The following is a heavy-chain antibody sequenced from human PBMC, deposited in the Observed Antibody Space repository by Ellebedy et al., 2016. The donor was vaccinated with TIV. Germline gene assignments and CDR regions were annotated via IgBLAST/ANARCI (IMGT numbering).Heavy chain of an antibody. D-gene: IGHD3-3*01. CDR1: GFTFSSYA. CDR2: ISGSGGST. Sequence: GGSLRLXXAASGFTFSSYAMSWVRQAPGKGLEWVSSISGSGGSTYYADSVKGRFTISRDNSKNTLYLQMNSLRAEDTAVYYCAKVNYDFWSGYYSPAPYYMDVWGKGTTVTVSS. V-gene: IGHV3-23*01. CDR3: AKVNYDFWSGYYSPAPYYMDV. J-gene: IGHJ6*03.